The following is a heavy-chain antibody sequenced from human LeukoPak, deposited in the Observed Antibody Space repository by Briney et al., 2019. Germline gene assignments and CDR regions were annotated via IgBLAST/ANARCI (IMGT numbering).Heavy chain of an antibody. Sequence: PGGSLRLSCAASGFTFSSYAMNWVRQVPGKGLEWVSAISYSGGTIYYADSVKGRFNLSRDNSKNTLYLQMNSLRAEDTAVYYCAKILLTSATGIWGQGTMVTVSS. CDR1: GFTFSSYA. CDR2: ISYSGGTI. CDR3: AKILLTSATGI. J-gene: IGHJ3*02. D-gene: IGHD2-15*01. V-gene: IGHV3-23*01.